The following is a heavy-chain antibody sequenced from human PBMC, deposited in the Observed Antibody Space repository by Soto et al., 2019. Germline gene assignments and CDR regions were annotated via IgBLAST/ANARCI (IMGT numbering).Heavy chain of an antibody. V-gene: IGHV3-30*18. D-gene: IGHD6-19*01. J-gene: IGHJ4*02. CDR3: AKGGRQWLVTSDFNY. CDR1: GFTFSDYA. CDR2: VSHDGRNT. Sequence: VQLVESGGGVVQPGRSLRLSCAASGFTFSDYAMHWVRQAPGKGLEWVAVVSHDGRNTHYADSVKGRFTISRDSSKNTGSREMTRLRAEDTAVYYCAKGGRQWLVTSDFNYWGQGALVTVSS.